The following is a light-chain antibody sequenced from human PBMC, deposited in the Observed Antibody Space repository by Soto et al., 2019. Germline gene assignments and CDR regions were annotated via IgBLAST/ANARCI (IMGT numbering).Light chain of an antibody. Sequence: EIVLTQSPATLSLSPGERATLSCRASQSVSSYLAWYQQKPGQAPRLLIYDVSNRATGIPARFSGSGSGTDFTLTISSLEPEDFAVYYCQHRPNWPLTFGGGTTVEIK. CDR3: QHRPNWPLT. J-gene: IGKJ4*01. CDR1: QSVSSY. V-gene: IGKV3-11*01. CDR2: DVS.